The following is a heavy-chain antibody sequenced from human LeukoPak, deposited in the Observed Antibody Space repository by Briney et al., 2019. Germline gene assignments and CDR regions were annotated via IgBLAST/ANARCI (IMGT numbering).Heavy chain of an antibody. Sequence: GGSLRLSCAASGFTFSSYWMSWVRHAPGKGLEWVANIKQDGSEKYYVDSVKGRFTISRDNAKNSLYLQMNSLRAEDTAVYYCASGDFWSGYRGGAFDIWGQGTMVTVSS. CDR1: GFTFSSYW. V-gene: IGHV3-7*01. CDR3: ASGDFWSGYRGGAFDI. D-gene: IGHD3-3*01. J-gene: IGHJ3*02. CDR2: IKQDGSEK.